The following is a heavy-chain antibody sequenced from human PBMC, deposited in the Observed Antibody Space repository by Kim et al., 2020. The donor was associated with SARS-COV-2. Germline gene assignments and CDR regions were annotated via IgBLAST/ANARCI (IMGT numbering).Heavy chain of an antibody. Sequence: YYADPVKGRFTTSRDNSKNPLYLQMNSLRAEDTAVYYCARSRYSSGSFDYWGQGTLVTVSS. V-gene: IGHV3-30*01. D-gene: IGHD6-19*01. J-gene: IGHJ4*02. CDR3: ARSRYSSGSFDY.